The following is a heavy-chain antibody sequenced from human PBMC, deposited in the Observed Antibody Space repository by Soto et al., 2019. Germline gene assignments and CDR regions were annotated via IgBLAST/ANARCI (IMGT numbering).Heavy chain of an antibody. J-gene: IGHJ6*03. V-gene: IGHV5-51*01. CDR1: GYSFTSYW. D-gene: IGHD3-9*01. CDR3: ARPLPRREDDILTGPAYMDV. Sequence: GESLKISCKGSGYSFTSYWIGWVRQMPGKGLEWMGIIYPGDSDTRYSPSFQGQVTISADKSISTAYLQWSSLKASDTAMYYCARPLPRREDDILTGPAYMDVWGKGTTVTVSS. CDR2: IYPGDSDT.